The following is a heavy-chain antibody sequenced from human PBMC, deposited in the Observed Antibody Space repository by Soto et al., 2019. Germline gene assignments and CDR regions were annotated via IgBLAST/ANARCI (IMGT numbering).Heavy chain of an antibody. V-gene: IGHV3-30*18. D-gene: IGHD3-22*01. J-gene: IGHJ4*02. CDR3: AKDRDYYDSSGSDY. CDR1: GFTFSSYG. CDR2: ISYDGSNK. Sequence: WGSLRLCCAASGFTFSSYGMHWVRQAPGKGLEWVAVISYDGSNKYYADSVKGRFTISRDNSKNTLYLQMNSLRAEDTAVYYYAKDRDYYDSSGSDYWGQGTLVTVSS.